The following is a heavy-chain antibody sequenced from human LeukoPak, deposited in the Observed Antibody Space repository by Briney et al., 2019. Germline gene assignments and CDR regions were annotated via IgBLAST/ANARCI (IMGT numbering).Heavy chain of an antibody. J-gene: IGHJ3*02. Sequence: ASVKVSCKASGGTFSSYAISWVRQAPGQGLEWMGRIIPILGIANYAQKFQGRVTITADKSTSTAYMELSSLRSEDTAVYYCARVGATNAFDTWGQGTMVTVSS. D-gene: IGHD1-26*01. CDR3: ARVGATNAFDT. V-gene: IGHV1-69*04. CDR2: IIPILGIA. CDR1: GGTFSSYA.